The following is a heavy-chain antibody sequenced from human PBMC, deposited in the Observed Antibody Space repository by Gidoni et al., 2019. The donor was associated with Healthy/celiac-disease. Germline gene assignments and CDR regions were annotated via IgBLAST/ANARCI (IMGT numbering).Heavy chain of an antibody. Sequence: QVQLQESGPGLVKPSETLSLTCTVPGGSISSYYWCWIRQPPGKGLEWIGYIYYSGSTNYNPSLKSRVTISVDTSKNQFSLKLSSVTAADTAVYYCARLRPFGGVIAWGQGTLVTVSS. CDR1: GGSISSYY. V-gene: IGHV4-59*08. J-gene: IGHJ5*02. CDR2: IYYSGST. CDR3: ARLRPFGGVIA. D-gene: IGHD3-16*02.